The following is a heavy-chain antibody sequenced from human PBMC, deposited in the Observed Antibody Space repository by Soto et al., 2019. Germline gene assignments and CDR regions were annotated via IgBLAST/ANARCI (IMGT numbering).Heavy chain of an antibody. CDR1: GGTFSSYA. Sequence: SVKVSCKASGGTFSSYAISWVRQAPGQGLEWMGGIIPIFGTANYAQKFQGRVTITADESTSTAYMELSSLRSEDTAVYYCARRRVVVTAIPYYYYYGMDVWGQGTTVTVSS. V-gene: IGHV1-69*13. D-gene: IGHD2-21*02. CDR3: ARRRVVVTAIPYYYYYGMDV. CDR2: IIPIFGTA. J-gene: IGHJ6*02.